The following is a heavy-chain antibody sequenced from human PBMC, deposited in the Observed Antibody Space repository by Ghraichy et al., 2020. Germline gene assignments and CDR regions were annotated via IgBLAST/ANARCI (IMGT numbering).Heavy chain of an antibody. Sequence: SQTLSLTCAVSSASVSSTNYYWSWIRQPPGKGLEWIGYIYYSGSTNYNPSLKSRVTISVDTSKNQFSLKLSSVTAADTAVYYCARDHYDSGGLDYWGQGTLVTVSS. CDR1: SASVSSTNYY. D-gene: IGHD3-22*01. CDR2: IYYSGST. J-gene: IGHJ4*02. V-gene: IGHV4-61*01. CDR3: ARDHYDSGGLDY.